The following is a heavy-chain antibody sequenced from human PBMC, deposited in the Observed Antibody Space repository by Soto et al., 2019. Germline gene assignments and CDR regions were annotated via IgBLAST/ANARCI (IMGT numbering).Heavy chain of an antibody. V-gene: IGHV3-23*01. D-gene: IGHD3-10*01. CDR1: GFPFSSYA. J-gene: IGHJ4*02. Sequence: EVQLLESGGGLGQPGGSLRLSCAASGFPFSSYAMSWVRQAPGKGLEWVSALSGGGTTTYYTDSVKGRFTISGDNSKNTLYLEKNSLRAEHTAIYYCAKDGGGDGSGPFHYWGQGTLVTVSS. CDR2: LSGGGTTT. CDR3: AKDGGGDGSGPFHY.